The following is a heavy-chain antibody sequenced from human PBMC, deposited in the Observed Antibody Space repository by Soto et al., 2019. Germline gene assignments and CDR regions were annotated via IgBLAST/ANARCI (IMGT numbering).Heavy chain of an antibody. V-gene: IGHV3-30*18. Sequence: QVQLVESGGGVVQPGRSLRLSCAASGFTFSSYGMHWVRQAPGKGLEWVAVISYDGSNKYYADYVKGRFTISRDNSKNTLYLQMNSLRAEDTAVYYCAKGGITMVRGGMDVWGQGTTVTVSS. J-gene: IGHJ6*02. CDR1: GFTFSSYG. CDR2: ISYDGSNK. CDR3: AKGGITMVRGGMDV. D-gene: IGHD3-10*01.